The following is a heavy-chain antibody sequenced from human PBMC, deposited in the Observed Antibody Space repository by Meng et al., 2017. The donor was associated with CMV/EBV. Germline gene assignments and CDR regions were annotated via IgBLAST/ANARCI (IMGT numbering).Heavy chain of an antibody. Sequence: SVRGYYWSWIRQPTGKGLEWIGEINHSGSTNYNPSLKSRVTISVDTSKNQFSLKLSSVTAADTAVYYCARGEIVVVPAAIRFNWYFDLWGRGTLVTVSS. CDR3: ARGEIVVVPAAIRFNWYFDL. V-gene: IGHV4-34*01. J-gene: IGHJ2*01. D-gene: IGHD2-2*02. CDR2: INHSGST. CDR1: SVRGYY.